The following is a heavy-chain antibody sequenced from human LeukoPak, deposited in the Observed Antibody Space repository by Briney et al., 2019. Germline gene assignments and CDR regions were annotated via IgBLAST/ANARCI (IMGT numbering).Heavy chain of an antibody. V-gene: IGHV3-NL1*01. CDR1: GFTFSDYG. CDR3: ASLYSSGWYSNY. Sequence: GGSLRLSCTASGFTFSDYGMHWVRQPPGKGLEWVSVVYSGGSTYYADSVKGRFTISRDNSKNTLYLQMNSLRAEDTAVYYCASLYSSGWYSNYWGQGTLVTVSS. D-gene: IGHD6-19*01. CDR2: VYSGGST. J-gene: IGHJ4*02.